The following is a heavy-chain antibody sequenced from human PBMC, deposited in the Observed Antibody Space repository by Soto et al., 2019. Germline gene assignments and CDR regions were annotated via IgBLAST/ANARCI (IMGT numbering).Heavy chain of an antibody. CDR1: GFAFNNVW. V-gene: IGHV3-15*01. Sequence: GGSLRLSCAASGFAFNNVWMSWVRQAPGKGLEWVGRTKSKGDGGTTDYAAPVTGRFTISRDDSKNTMYLQMNSLKIEDTGVYYCASYYYGSFDLWGQGTLVTVSS. CDR2: TKSKGDGGTT. CDR3: ASYYYGSFDL. J-gene: IGHJ5*02. D-gene: IGHD3-10*01.